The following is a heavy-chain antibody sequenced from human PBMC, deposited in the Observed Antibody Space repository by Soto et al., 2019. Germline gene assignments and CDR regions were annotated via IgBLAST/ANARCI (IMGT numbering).Heavy chain of an antibody. J-gene: IGHJ2*01. V-gene: IGHV3-13*01. Sequence: EVQLVESGGGLVQPGGSLRLSCAASGLSFSTYEMHWVRQAPGKGLEWVSAIGTIGDTYYPASVKGRFTTPRDNAKNSVYLQKNSLPAGDAAVDYCAREGSSRHGDDWYFDLWGRGTLVNVSS. CDR2: IGTIGDT. CDR1: GLSFSTYE. CDR3: AREGSSRHGDDWYFDL. D-gene: IGHD6-13*01.